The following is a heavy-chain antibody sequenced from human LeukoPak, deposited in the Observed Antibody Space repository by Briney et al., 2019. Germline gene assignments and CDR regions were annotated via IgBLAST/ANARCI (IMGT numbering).Heavy chain of an antibody. Sequence: PAGTLSLTCTVSGGSISSSNYYWGWIRQPPGKGLEWIGSIYYSGSTYYNPSLKSRVTISVDTSKNQFSLKLSSVTAADTAVYYCARHLYTRITIFGVVIIDYFDYWGQGTLVTVSS. CDR3: ARHLYTRITIFGVVIIDYFDY. J-gene: IGHJ4*02. CDR1: GGSISSSNYY. CDR2: IYYSGST. D-gene: IGHD3-3*01. V-gene: IGHV4-39*01.